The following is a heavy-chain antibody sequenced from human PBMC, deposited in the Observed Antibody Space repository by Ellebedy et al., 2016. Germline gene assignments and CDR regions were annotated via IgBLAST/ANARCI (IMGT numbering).Heavy chain of an antibody. CDR3: ARVRAAAGTSSYMDV. Sequence: GESLKISXSGFGFTFSSYYMAWFRQPPGKGLEWVANIKQDASELFYVDSVRGRFVISRDNAKTSLYLHINSLRAEDTAVYYCARVRAAAGTSSYMDVWGKGTTVTVSS. V-gene: IGHV3-7*02. CDR1: GFTFSSYY. CDR2: IKQDASEL. J-gene: IGHJ6*03. D-gene: IGHD6-13*01.